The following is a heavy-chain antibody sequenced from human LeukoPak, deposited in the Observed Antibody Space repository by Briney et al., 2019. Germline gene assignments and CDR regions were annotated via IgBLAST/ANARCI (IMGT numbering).Heavy chain of an antibody. J-gene: IGHJ4*02. CDR3: ARTYGDYYFDY. V-gene: IGHV4-59*01. CDR1: GGYISSYY. CDR2: IYYSGSS. D-gene: IGHD4-17*01. Sequence: SETLSLTCTVSGGYISSYYWSWIRQPPGKGLEWIGYIYYSGSSNYNPSLKSRVTISVDTSKNQISLRLSSVTAADTAVYYCARTYGDYYFDYWGQGTLVTVSS.